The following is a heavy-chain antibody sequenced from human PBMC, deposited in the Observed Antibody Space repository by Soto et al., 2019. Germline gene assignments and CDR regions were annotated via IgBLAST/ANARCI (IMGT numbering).Heavy chain of an antibody. Sequence: QVQLVQSGAEVKKPGSSVKVSCTASGGSLSNFGISWVRQAPGQGLEWMGAIIPVFGTPNYAQKFQDRVTXXAXKSTTTVYMEVRSLISEDTAVYYCARGDATKIVVTTYYAMDVWGQGTTVTVSS. CDR3: ARGDATKIVVTTYYAMDV. V-gene: IGHV1-69*14. CDR1: GGSLSNFG. J-gene: IGHJ6*02. CDR2: IIPVFGTP. D-gene: IGHD3-22*01.